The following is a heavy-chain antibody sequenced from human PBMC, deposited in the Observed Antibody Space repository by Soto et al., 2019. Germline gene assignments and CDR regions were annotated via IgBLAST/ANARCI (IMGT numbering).Heavy chain of an antibody. V-gene: IGHV6-1*01. CDR3: AREEIAADDCNLFDL. Sequence: KTLSLTCAISGVSVSSNSAAWNWIRQSPSRGLEWLGRTYYRSKWYNDYAVSVKSRITINPDTSKNQFSLQLNSVTPEDTAVYYCAREEIAADDCNLFDLRRQGTLDIVSS. J-gene: IGHJ5*02. CDR2: TYYRSKWYN. CDR1: GVSVSSNSAA. D-gene: IGHD6-13*01.